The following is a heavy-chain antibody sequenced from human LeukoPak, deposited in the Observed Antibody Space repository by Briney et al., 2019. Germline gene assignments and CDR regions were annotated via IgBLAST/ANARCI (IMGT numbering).Heavy chain of an antibody. J-gene: IGHJ4*02. CDR3: AIWASGNY. D-gene: IGHD3-10*01. V-gene: IGHV3-7*01. Sequence: GGSLRLSCAASGFTFNRSWLNWVRQSPGRGLEWVANMDPSGSQKRYVDSVKGRFTISKDNPGTSLYLEMNSLRTEDPAIYYCAIWASGNYWGQGTLVTVSS. CDR1: GFTFNRSW. CDR2: MDPSGSQK.